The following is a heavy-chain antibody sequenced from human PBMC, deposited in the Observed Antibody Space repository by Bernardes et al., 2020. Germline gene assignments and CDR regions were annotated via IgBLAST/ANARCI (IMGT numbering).Heavy chain of an antibody. J-gene: IGHJ5*02. D-gene: IGHD4-17*01. CDR1: GFTFSSYA. CDR2: ISGSGGST. Sequence: GGSLRLSCAASGFTFSSYAMSWVRQAPGKGLEWVSAISGSGGSTYYADSVKDRFTISRDNSKNTLYLQMNSLRAEDTAVYYCAKGSHDYGDYWFDPWGQGTLVTVSS. CDR3: AKGSHDYGDYWFDP. V-gene: IGHV3-23*01.